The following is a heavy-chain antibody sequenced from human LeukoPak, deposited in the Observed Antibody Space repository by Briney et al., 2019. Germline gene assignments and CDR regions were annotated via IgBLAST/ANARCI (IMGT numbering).Heavy chain of an antibody. V-gene: IGHV4-34*01. CDR1: GESFSGDF. CDR2: INHRGRT. J-gene: IGHJ4*02. D-gene: IGHD3-22*01. Sequence: PSETLSLTCGVYGESFSGDFWTWLRQAPGKGLEWIGEINHRGRTNYSPSLTGRVTISVDTSMNQFSLQLRSVTAADTALYHCARGQYDSGGYHYGIRAFYFDYWGQGILVTVSS. CDR3: ARGQYDSGGYHYGIRAFYFDY.